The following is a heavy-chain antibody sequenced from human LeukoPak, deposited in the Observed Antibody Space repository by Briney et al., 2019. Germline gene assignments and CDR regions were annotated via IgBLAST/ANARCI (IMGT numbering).Heavy chain of an antibody. CDR3: AKRPTHFDF. J-gene: IGHJ4*02. CDR2: INPSGGTT. Sequence: PGGSLRLSCAASGFTFSNYAMSWVRQAPGKGLEWVSSINPSGGTTFYADSVKGRFTISRDNSKNTLYLHVNSLRAEDTAVYYCAKRPTHFDFWGQGTLVTVSS. V-gene: IGHV3-23*01. CDR1: GFTFSNYA.